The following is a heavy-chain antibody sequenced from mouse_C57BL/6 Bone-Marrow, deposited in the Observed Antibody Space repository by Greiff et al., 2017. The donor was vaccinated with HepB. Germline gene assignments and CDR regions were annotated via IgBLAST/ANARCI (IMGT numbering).Heavy chain of an antibody. Sequence: DVKLVQSGGGLVQPKGSLKLSCAASGFTFNTYAMHWVRQAPGQGLEWVARISSKSSNYATYYADTVKDRFTISRDGSQNMLYLQMNNLKAEDTAMYCCVRDLCSKSWYFDVWGTGTTVTVSS. CDR1: GFTFNTYA. J-gene: IGHJ1*03. CDR2: ISSKSSNYAT. D-gene: IGHD6-1*01. V-gene: IGHV10-3*01. CDR3: VRDLCSKSWYFDV.